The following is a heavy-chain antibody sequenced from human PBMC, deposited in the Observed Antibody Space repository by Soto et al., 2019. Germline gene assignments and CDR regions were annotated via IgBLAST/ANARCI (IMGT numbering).Heavy chain of an antibody. CDR2: INHSGST. D-gene: IGHD3-3*01. CDR1: GGSFSGYY. J-gene: IGHJ5*02. Sequence: QVQLQQWGAGLLKPSETLSLTCAVYGGSFSGYYWSWIRQPTGKGLEWIGEINHSGSTNYNPSLKSRVTISVDTSKNQFSLKLSSGTDAYTAVYYCARGRGLRSNLRAFGWFDPWGQGTLVTVSS. CDR3: ARGRGLRSNLRAFGWFDP. V-gene: IGHV4-34*01.